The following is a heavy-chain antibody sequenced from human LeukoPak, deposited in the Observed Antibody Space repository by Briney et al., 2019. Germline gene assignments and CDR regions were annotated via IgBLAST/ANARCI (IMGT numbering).Heavy chain of an antibody. D-gene: IGHD1-26*01. Sequence: GGSLRLSCLASGFTLSTNAMSWVRQAPGKGLEWISGISGSGASTYYADSVKGRFTISRDDSRNTLYLQMNSLRGDDTAVYYCAKDVGKWESLHFFDYWGQGTLVTVSS. CDR2: ISGSGAST. CDR3: AKDVGKWESLHFFDY. CDR1: GFTLSTNA. J-gene: IGHJ4*02. V-gene: IGHV3-23*01.